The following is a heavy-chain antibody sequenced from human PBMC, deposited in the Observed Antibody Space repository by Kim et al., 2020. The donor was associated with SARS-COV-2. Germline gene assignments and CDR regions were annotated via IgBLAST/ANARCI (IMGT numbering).Heavy chain of an antibody. D-gene: IGHD2-2*02. CDR3: AKAQKYCSSTSCYNPPLGY. V-gene: IGHV3-23*01. J-gene: IGHJ4*02. Sequence: GRFTISRDNYKNPLYLQMNSLRAEDTAVYYCAKAQKYCSSTSCYNPPLGYWGQGTLVTVSS.